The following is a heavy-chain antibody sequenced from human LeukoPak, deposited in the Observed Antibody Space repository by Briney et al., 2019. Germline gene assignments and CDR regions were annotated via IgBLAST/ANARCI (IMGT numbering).Heavy chain of an antibody. D-gene: IGHD2-8*02. V-gene: IGHV4-30-2*01. J-gene: IGHJ4*02. CDR2: IYHSGST. Sequence: PSETLSLTCAVSGGSISSGGYSWSWIRQPPGKGLEWIGYIYHSGSTYYNPSLKSRVTISVDRSKNQFSLKLSSVTAADTAVYYCARGPGGYYFDYWGQGTLVTVSS. CDR1: GGSISSGGYS. CDR3: ARGPGGYYFDY.